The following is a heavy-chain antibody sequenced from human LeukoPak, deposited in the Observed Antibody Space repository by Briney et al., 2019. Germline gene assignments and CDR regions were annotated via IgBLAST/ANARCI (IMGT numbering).Heavy chain of an antibody. Sequence: GGSLRLSCEASEFTFSNYWMSWVRQAPGKGLEWVANVKQDGSEKYYVDSVKGRFTISRDNAKNSLYLQMNSLRAEDTAVYYCARGLVRTSSGWYFDYWGQGTLVTVSS. CDR3: ARGLVRTSSGWYFDY. CDR2: VKQDGSEK. CDR1: EFTFSNYW. V-gene: IGHV3-7*01. D-gene: IGHD6-19*01. J-gene: IGHJ4*02.